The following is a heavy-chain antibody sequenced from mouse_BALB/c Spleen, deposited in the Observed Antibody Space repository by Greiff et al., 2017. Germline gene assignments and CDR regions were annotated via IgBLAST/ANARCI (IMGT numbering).Heavy chain of an antibody. V-gene: IGHV5-12-1*01. CDR2: ISSGGGST. CDR3: ARHRYYYGSNPFAY. CDR1: GFAFSSYD. J-gene: IGHJ3*01. Sequence: EVQLVESGGGLVKPGGSLKLSCAASGFAFSSYDMSWVRQTPEKRLEWVAYISSGGGSTYYPDTVKGRFTISRDNAKNTLYLQMSSLKSEDTAMYYCARHRYYYGSNPFAYWGQGTLVTVSA. D-gene: IGHD1-1*01.